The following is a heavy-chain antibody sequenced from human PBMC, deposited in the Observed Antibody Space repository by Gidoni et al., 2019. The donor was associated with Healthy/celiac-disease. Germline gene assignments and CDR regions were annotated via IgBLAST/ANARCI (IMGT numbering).Heavy chain of an antibody. CDR1: GYRHTSYW. J-gene: IGHJ6*02. CDR2: TYPGDSDT. V-gene: IGHV5-51*01. CDR3: ARQRTADYYYYYGMDV. Sequence: EVQLVQSGAEVNKPGESLELSCKGSGYRHTSYWIGWVRQMPGKGREWLVITYPGDSDTRYSPSFQGQVTISADKSISTAYLQWSSLKASDTAMYYCARQRTADYYYYYGMDVWSQGTTVTLSS.